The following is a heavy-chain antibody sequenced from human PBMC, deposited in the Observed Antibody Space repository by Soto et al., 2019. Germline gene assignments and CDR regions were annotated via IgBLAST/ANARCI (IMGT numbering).Heavy chain of an antibody. J-gene: IGHJ2*01. CDR2: ISYDGSNK. V-gene: IGHV3-30*04. Sequence: QVQLVESGGGVVQPGRSLRLSCAASGFTFSSYAMHWVRQAPGKGLEWVAVISYDGSNKYYADSVKGRFTISRDNSKNTLYLQTNNLRAEDTAGDFCARDGHGDHYRYFDLWGRGTLVTVSS. CDR1: GFTFSSYA. D-gene: IGHD4-17*01. CDR3: ARDGHGDHYRYFDL.